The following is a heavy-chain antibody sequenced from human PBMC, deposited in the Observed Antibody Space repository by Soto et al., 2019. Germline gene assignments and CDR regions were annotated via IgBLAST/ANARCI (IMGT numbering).Heavy chain of an antibody. Sequence: QVQLVQSGAEVKKPGASVKVSCKASGYTFTSYAMHWVRQAPGQRLEWMGWINAGNGNTKYSQKSQGRVTITRDTSASTAYMELSSLRSEDTAVYYCARDNGLLWFGELKVGWFDPRGQGTLVTVSS. CDR3: ARDNGLLWFGELKVGWFDP. J-gene: IGHJ5*02. V-gene: IGHV1-3*01. CDR1: GYTFTSYA. D-gene: IGHD3-10*01. CDR2: INAGNGNT.